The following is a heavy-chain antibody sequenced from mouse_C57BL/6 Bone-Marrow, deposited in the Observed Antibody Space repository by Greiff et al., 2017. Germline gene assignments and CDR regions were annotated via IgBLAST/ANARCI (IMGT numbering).Heavy chain of an antibody. CDR2: INPYNGGT. CDR3: ARQDRAY. CDR1: GYTFTDYY. V-gene: IGHV1-19*01. J-gene: IGHJ3*01. Sequence: EVKLQESGPVLVKPGASVKMSCKASGYTFTDYYMNWVKQSHGKSLEWIGVINPYNGGTSYNQKFKGKATLTVNKSSSTAYMELNSLTSEDSAVYYCARQDRAYWGQGTLVTVSA.